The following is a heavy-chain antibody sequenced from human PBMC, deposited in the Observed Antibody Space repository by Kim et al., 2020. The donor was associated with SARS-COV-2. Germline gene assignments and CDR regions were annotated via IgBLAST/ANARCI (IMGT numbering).Heavy chain of an antibody. J-gene: IGHJ6*02. CDR3: ASSCSSTSCYGIGDYYYYGMDG. CDR2: ISAYNGNT. V-gene: IGHV1-18*01. D-gene: IGHD2-2*01. CDR1: GYTFTSYG. Sequence: ASVKVSCKASGYTFTSYGISWVRQAPGQGLEWMGWISAYNGNTNYAQKLQGRVTMTTDTSTSTAYMELRSLRSDDTAVYYCASSCSSTSCYGIGDYYYYGMDGWGQGTTVTVSS.